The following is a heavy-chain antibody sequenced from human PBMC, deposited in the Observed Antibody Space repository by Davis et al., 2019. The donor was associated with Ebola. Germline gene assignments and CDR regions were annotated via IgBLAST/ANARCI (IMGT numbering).Heavy chain of an antibody. V-gene: IGHV3-30*03. Sequence: PGGSLRLSCAASGFTFSSYGMHWVRQAPGKGLEWVAVISYDGSNKYYADSVKGRFTISRDNSKNTLYLQMNSLRAEDTAVYYCARDIGLPLAFDIWGQGTMVTVSS. J-gene: IGHJ3*02. CDR1: GFTFSSYG. CDR2: ISYDGSNK. CDR3: ARDIGLPLAFDI. D-gene: IGHD3/OR15-3a*01.